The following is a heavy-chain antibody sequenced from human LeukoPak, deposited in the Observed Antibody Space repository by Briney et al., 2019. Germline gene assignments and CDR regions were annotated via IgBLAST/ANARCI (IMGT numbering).Heavy chain of an antibody. V-gene: IGHV4-34*01. J-gene: IGHJ3*02. D-gene: IGHD2-21*02. CDR3: AMPDLTYCGGDCYSSPAFDI. CDR2: INHSGST. Sequence: PSETLSLTCAVYGGSFSGYYRSWIRQPPGKGLEWIGEINHSGSTNYNPSLKSRVTISVDMSKNQFSLKLSSVTAADTAVYYCAMPDLTYCGGDCYSSPAFDIWGQGTMVTVSS. CDR1: GGSFSGYY.